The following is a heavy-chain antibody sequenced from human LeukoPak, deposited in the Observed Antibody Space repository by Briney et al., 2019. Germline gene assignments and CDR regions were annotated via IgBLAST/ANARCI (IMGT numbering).Heavy chain of an antibody. CDR2: IKQDGSEK. CDR1: GFTISGYW. D-gene: IGHD2-2*01. CDR3: ARDGRTDWYDP. Sequence: GGSLSLSCAASGFTISGYWMTWVRQAPGKGLEWVANIKQDGSEKTYVDSVKGRFTISRDNAKNSIYLQMNSLRVEDTAIYYCARDGRTDWYDPWGQGTLVSVSS. J-gene: IGHJ5*02. V-gene: IGHV3-7*01.